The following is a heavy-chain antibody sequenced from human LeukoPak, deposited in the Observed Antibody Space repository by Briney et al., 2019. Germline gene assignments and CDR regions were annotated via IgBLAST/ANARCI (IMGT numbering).Heavy chain of an antibody. Sequence: GGSLRLSCAVSGLTFSNYWMHWVRQAPGKGLVWVSRIYNDGSSTSYADSVKGRFTISRDNAKSTLYLQMNSLRAEDTALYYCAMSGSWVIFDFWGRGTLVTVSS. D-gene: IGHD6-13*01. CDR1: GLTFSNYW. V-gene: IGHV3-74*01. CDR2: IYNDGSST. CDR3: AMSGSWVIFDF. J-gene: IGHJ4*02.